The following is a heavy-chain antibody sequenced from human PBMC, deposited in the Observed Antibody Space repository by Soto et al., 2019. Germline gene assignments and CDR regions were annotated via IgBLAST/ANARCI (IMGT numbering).Heavy chain of an antibody. J-gene: IGHJ5*02. Sequence: GGSLRLSCAASGFTFSSYSMNWVRQAPGKGLEWVSSISSSSSYIYYADSVKGRFTISRDNAKNSLYLQMNSLRAEDTAVYYCAPAFGIADFDPGGQGILVTVSS. CDR2: ISSSSSYI. CDR1: GFTFSSYS. D-gene: IGHD6-13*01. V-gene: IGHV3-21*01. CDR3: APAFGIADFDP.